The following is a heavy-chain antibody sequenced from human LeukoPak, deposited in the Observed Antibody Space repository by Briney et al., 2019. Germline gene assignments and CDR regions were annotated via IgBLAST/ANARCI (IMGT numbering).Heavy chain of an antibody. Sequence: ASVKVSCKASGYTFTSYGISWVRQAPGQGLEWMGWISAYNGNTNYAQKLQGRVTMTTDTSTSTAYMELRSLGSDDTAVYYCARLGYCSGGSCYRHFDYWGQGTLVTVSS. V-gene: IGHV1-18*01. CDR1: GYTFTSYG. D-gene: IGHD2-15*01. CDR3: ARLGYCSGGSCYRHFDY. CDR2: ISAYNGNT. J-gene: IGHJ4*02.